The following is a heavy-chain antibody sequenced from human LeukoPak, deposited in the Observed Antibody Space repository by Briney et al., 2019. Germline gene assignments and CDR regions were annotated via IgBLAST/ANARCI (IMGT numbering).Heavy chain of an antibody. J-gene: IGHJ4*02. D-gene: IGHD1-26*01. Sequence: PGGSLRLSCAASGFTFSSYAMHWVRQAPGKGLGWVAVISYDGSNKYYADSVKGRFTISRDNSKNTLYLQMNSLRAEDTAVYYCARLVGAERYLADYWGQGTLVTVSS. CDR3: ARLVGAERYLADY. V-gene: IGHV3-30-3*01. CDR1: GFTFSSYA. CDR2: ISYDGSNK.